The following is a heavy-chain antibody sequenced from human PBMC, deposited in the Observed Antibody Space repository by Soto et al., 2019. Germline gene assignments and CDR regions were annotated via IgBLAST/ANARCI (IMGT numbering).Heavy chain of an antibody. J-gene: IGHJ6*02. CDR2: IDPSDSYT. V-gene: IGHV5-10-1*01. CDR3: ARHESGWDYYYYYGMDV. Sequence: PGESLKISCKGSGYSFTSYWISWVRQMPGKGLEWMGRIDPSDSYTNYSPSFQGHVTISADKSISTAYLQWSSLKASDTAMYYCARHESGWDYYYYYGMDVWGQGTTVTVSS. CDR1: GYSFTSYW. D-gene: IGHD6-19*01.